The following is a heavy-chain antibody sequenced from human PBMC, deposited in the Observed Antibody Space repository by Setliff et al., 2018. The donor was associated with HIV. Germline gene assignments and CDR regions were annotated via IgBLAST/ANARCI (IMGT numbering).Heavy chain of an antibody. CDR2: IYFSGHT. D-gene: IGHD3-16*02. V-gene: IGHV4-4*02. J-gene: IGHJ4*02. CDR1: GGSISSSNW. CDR3: ARGRFVGFDY. Sequence: PSETLSLTCAVSGGSISSSNWWSWVRQPPGKGLEWIGEIYFSGHTNYSPSLKSRVTMSVDTSKNQFSLNLTSVTAADTAVYYCARGRFVGFDYWGQGTLVTVSS.